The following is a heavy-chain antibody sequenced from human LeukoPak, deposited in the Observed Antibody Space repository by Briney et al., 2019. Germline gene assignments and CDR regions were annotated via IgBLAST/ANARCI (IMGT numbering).Heavy chain of an antibody. Sequence: ASVKVSCKASGYTFTGYYMHWVRQAPGQGLEWMGWINPNSGGTNYAQKFQGRATMTRDTSISTAYMELSRLRSDDTAVYYCARDLGYYDILTGYYPYNWFDPWGQGTLVTVSS. CDR1: GYTFTGYY. J-gene: IGHJ5*02. CDR2: INPNSGGT. CDR3: ARDLGYYDILTGYYPYNWFDP. V-gene: IGHV1-2*02. D-gene: IGHD3-9*01.